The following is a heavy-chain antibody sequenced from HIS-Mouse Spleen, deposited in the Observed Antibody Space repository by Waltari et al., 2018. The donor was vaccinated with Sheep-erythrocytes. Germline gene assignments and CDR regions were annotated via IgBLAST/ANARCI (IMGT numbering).Heavy chain of an antibody. V-gene: IGHV3-30*18. CDR2: ISYDGRNK. CDR1: GFTFSSYC. J-gene: IGHJ2*01. Sequence: QVQLVESGGGVGQPGRSLRLSCAASGFTFSSYCMHWVRQAPGKGVEWVTVISYDGRNKYYADSVQGRFTISRDKSKNTLYLQMNSLRAEDTAVYYCAKVRTVTYWYFDLWGRGTLVTVSS. D-gene: IGHD1-1*01. CDR3: AKVRTVTYWYFDL.